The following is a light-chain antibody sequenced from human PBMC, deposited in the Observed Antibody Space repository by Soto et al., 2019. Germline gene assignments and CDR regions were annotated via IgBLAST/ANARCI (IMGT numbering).Light chain of an antibody. Sequence: QSVLTQPPSVSGAPGQRVTISCTGSSSNIGAGYDVHWYQQLPGTAPKLLIYGNSNRPSGVPDRFSGSKSGTSASLAITGLQVEDEVDYYCQSYASSLSGYVFGTGTKLTVL. V-gene: IGLV1-40*01. CDR1: SSNIGAGYD. CDR2: GNS. J-gene: IGLJ1*01. CDR3: QSYASSLSGYV.